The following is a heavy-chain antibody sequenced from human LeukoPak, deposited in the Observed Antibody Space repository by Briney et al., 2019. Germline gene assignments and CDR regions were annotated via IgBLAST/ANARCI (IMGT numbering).Heavy chain of an antibody. D-gene: IGHD6-19*01. V-gene: IGHV3-48*04. CDR3: ARVLTAVAFDY. Sequence: GGSLRLSCAASGFTFSSYSMNWVRQAPGKGLEWVSYITYSGSTIYYADSVKGRFTISRDNAKNSLYLQMNSLRAEDTAVYYCARVLTAVAFDYWGQGTLVTVSS. CDR1: GFTFSSYS. J-gene: IGHJ4*02. CDR2: ITYSGSTI.